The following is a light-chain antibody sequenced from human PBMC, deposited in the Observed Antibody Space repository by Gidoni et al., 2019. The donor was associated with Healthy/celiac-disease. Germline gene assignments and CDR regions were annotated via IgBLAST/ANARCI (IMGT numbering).Light chain of an antibody. CDR1: SSDVGGYNY. J-gene: IGLJ2*01. CDR2: DVS. V-gene: IGLV2-11*01. CDR3: CSYAGSYTFEVV. Sequence: QSALPHLRSVSGSPGQSVPISCTGTSSDVGGYNYVSWYQQHPGKAPKLMVYDVSKRPSGVPERFSGSKSGNTASLTISGVQAEDEADDYCCSYAGSYTFEVVFGGGTKLTVL.